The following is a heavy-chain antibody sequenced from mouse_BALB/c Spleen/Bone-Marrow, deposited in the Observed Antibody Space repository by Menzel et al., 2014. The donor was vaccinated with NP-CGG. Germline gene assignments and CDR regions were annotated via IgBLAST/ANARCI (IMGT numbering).Heavy chain of an antibody. D-gene: IGHD1-1*01. CDR1: GFNIXDTY. CDR3: ARYSYGSRGYYFDY. J-gene: IGHJ2*01. V-gene: IGHV14-3*02. Sequence: EVKLQESGAELVKPGASVKLSCTASGFNIXDTYMHWVKQRPEQGLEWIGRIDPANGNTKYDPKFQGKATITADTSSNTAYLQLSSLTSEDTAVYYCARYSYGSRGYYFDYWGQGTTLTVSS. CDR2: IDPANGNT.